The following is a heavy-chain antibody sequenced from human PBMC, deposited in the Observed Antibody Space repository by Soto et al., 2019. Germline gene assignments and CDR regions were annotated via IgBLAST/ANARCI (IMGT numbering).Heavy chain of an antibody. J-gene: IGHJ6*02. CDR3: ARDRGWDSSAKGGYYYYYGMDV. V-gene: IGHV3-64*04. D-gene: IGHD3-22*01. CDR1: GFTFRNYA. Sequence: GSLRLSCSASGFTFRNYAMDWVRQGPGKGLEYVFSISTNGGSTDYADSVKGRFTISRDNSKNTLYLQMNSLRAEDTAVYYCARDRGWDSSAKGGYYYYYGMDVWGQGTTVTVSS. CDR2: ISTNGGST.